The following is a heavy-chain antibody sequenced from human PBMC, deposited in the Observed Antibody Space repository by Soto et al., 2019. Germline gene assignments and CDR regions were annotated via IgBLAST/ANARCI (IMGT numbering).Heavy chain of an antibody. V-gene: IGHV4-30-4*01. D-gene: IGHD6-6*01. CDR3: ARVGSSMATRPFDY. CDR1: GGSISSGDYY. Sequence: SETLSLTCTVSGGSISSGDYYWSWIRQPPGKGLEWIGYIYYSGSTYYNPSLKSRVTISVDTSKNQFSLKLSSVTAADTAVYYCARVGSSMATRPFDYWGQGTLVTVSS. CDR2: IYYSGST. J-gene: IGHJ4*02.